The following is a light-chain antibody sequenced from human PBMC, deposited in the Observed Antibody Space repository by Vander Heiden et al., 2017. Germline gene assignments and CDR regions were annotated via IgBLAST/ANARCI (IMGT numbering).Light chain of an antibody. V-gene: IGKV1-39*01. Sequence: DLQITHSPSSLSASIGDRVTITCRASQTINTYLKWYQQKPGEAPKLLIYSAFNLQDGVPSRFSGSRSGTNFTLTISSLQPEDVASYLCQKSYSKRWTFGQGTKVEVK. J-gene: IGKJ1*01. CDR3: QKSYSKRWT. CDR2: SAF. CDR1: QTINTY.